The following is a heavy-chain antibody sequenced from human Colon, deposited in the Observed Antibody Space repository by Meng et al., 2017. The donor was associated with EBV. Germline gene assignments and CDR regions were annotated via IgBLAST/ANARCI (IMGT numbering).Heavy chain of an antibody. CDR2: IYYSGST. D-gene: IGHD6-19*01. Sequence: QVQLPQSGPGLVMPSQPLALTCTVSGGSVSSGGYYWTWIRQHPGKGLEWFGHIYYSGSTFSNPSLKRRVIISIDTSKNQFSLNLRSVTAADTAVYYCARVSSGWDYFDYWGQGTLVTVSS. J-gene: IGHJ4*02. CDR1: GGSVSSGGYY. V-gene: IGHV4-31*03. CDR3: ARVSSGWDYFDY.